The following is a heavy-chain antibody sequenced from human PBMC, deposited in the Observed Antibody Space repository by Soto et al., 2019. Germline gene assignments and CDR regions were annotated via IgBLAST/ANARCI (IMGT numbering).Heavy chain of an antibody. Sequence: SETLSLTCTVSGGSIRSGGYYWSWIRQHPGKGLEWIGYIPYSGTTYYNPSLESRVTISADTSKNQFSLKLISVTAADTAVYYCARRIGTAGLFGYWGQGTLVTVSS. V-gene: IGHV4-31*03. D-gene: IGHD6-13*01. J-gene: IGHJ4*02. CDR2: IPYSGTT. CDR1: GGSIRSGGYY. CDR3: ARRIGTAGLFGY.